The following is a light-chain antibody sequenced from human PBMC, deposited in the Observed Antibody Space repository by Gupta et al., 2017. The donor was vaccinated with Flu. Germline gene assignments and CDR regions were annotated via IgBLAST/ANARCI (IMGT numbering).Light chain of an antibody. CDR1: SSNIGSNT. CDR2: SDD. CDR3: AAWDDSLKGYV. Sequence: RVTISFSGSSSNIGSNTVNGYRQRPGTAPKLLSHSDDQRPSGVPERVSGSKSGTSASLAISGLQSEDEADYYCAAWDDSLKGYVVGTGTKVTVL. V-gene: IGLV1-44*01. J-gene: IGLJ1*01.